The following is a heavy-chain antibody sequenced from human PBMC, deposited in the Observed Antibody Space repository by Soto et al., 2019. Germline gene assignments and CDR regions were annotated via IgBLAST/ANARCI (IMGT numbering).Heavy chain of an antibody. D-gene: IGHD1-26*01. J-gene: IGHJ3*02. CDR2: IKQHGSEK. CDR3: ARVGATGEAFEI. Sequence: GGSLRLSCAASGFTFSAYWMTWVRQAPGKGLEWVANIKQHGSEKYYVDSVKGRFTISRDNAKNSLYLQMHSLRAEDTAVYYCARVGATGEAFEIWGQGTMVTV. V-gene: IGHV3-7*01. CDR1: GFTFSAYW.